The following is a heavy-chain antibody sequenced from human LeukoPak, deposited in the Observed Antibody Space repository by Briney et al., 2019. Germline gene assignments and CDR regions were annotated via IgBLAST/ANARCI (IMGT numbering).Heavy chain of an antibody. Sequence: ASVKVSCKASGYTFTSYGISWVRQAPGQGLEWMGRIIPILGIANYAQKFQGRVTITADKSTSTAYMELSSLRSEDTAVYYCARDFLWFGEFFLDAFDIWGQGTMVTVSS. CDR2: IIPILGIA. J-gene: IGHJ3*02. D-gene: IGHD3-10*01. CDR3: ARDFLWFGEFFLDAFDI. CDR1: GYTFTSYG. V-gene: IGHV1-69*04.